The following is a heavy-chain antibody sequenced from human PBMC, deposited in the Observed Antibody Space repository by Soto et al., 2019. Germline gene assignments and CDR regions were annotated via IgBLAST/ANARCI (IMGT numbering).Heavy chain of an antibody. V-gene: IGHV3-7*01. J-gene: IGHJ6*03. Sequence: GGSLRLSCAASGFTFSSYWMSWVRQAPGKGLEWVANIKQDGSEKYYVDSVKGRFTISRDNAKNSLYLQMNSLRAEDTAVYYCARRFNLGYCSGGSCYGYYYYMDVWGKGTTVTVSS. D-gene: IGHD2-15*01. CDR2: IKQDGSEK. CDR3: ARRFNLGYCSGGSCYGYYYYMDV. CDR1: GFTFSSYW.